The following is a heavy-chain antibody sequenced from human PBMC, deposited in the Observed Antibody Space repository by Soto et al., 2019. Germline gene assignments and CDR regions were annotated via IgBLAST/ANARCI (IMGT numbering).Heavy chain of an antibody. CDR3: ARGVATIGA. CDR1: GDSISSYY. J-gene: IGHJ5*02. D-gene: IGHD5-12*01. Sequence: QVQLQESGPRLVKPSETLSLTCSVSGDSISSYYWSWIRQPPGKGLEWIGYIYYSGSTNYNPSFKSPVTISVDTPKNQFSLKLTSVTAADTAVYCCARGVATIGAWGQGTLVTVSS. V-gene: IGHV4-59*01. CDR2: IYYSGST.